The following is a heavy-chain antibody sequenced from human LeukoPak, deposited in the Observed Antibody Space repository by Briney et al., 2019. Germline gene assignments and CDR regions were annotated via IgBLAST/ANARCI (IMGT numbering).Heavy chain of an antibody. V-gene: IGHV3-53*01. CDR3: ARGVEPLAANTLAY. CDR1: AFTVITND. D-gene: IGHD1-14*01. Sequence: GGSLRLSCAASAFTVITNDMTWVRQAPGKVLEWVSVLYSDGNTKYADSVQGRFTISRDNSKNTLYLEMNSLSPDDTAVYYCARGVEPLAANTLAYWGQGTLVTVSS. J-gene: IGHJ4*02. CDR2: LYSDGNT.